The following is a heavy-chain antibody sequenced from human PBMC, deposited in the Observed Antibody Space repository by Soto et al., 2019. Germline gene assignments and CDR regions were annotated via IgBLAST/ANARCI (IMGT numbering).Heavy chain of an antibody. D-gene: IGHD3-16*02. CDR1: GYTFTSYG. J-gene: IGHJ4*01. CDR2: ISAYNGNT. Sequence: QVQLVQSGAEVKKPGASVKVSCNASGYTFTSYGISWVRQAPGQGLEWMGWISAYNGNTNYAQKLQGRVTMTTDTSTSTAYRELRGLRSDDTAVYYCARVPGYDYVWGSYRPFDYYGHGTLFAGSS. V-gene: IGHV1-18*04. CDR3: ARVPGYDYVWGSYRPFDY.